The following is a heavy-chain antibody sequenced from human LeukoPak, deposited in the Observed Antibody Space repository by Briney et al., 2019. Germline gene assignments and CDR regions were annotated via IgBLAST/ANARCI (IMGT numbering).Heavy chain of an antibody. V-gene: IGHV3-21*01. CDR3: AREMVAAADRSRYYYGMDV. J-gene: IGHJ6*02. Sequence: GGSLRLSCAASGFTFSSYSMNWVRLAPGKGLEWVSSISSSSSYIYYVDSVKGRFTISRDNAKNSLYLQMNSLRAEDTAVYYCAREMVAAADRSRYYYGMDVWGQGTTVTVSS. CDR1: GFTFSSYS. CDR2: ISSSSSYI. D-gene: IGHD6-13*01.